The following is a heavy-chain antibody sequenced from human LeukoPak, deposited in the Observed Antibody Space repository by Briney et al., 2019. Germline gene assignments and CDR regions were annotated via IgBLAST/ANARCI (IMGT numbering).Heavy chain of an antibody. Sequence: SVKVSCKASGGTFSSYATSWVRQAPGQGLEWMGGIIPIFGTANYAQKFQGRVTITADESTSTAYMELSSLRSEDTAVYYCARDSPVLLWFGESPDAFDIWGQGTMVTVSS. D-gene: IGHD3-10*01. V-gene: IGHV1-69*13. CDR1: GGTFSSYA. CDR2: IIPIFGTA. CDR3: ARDSPVLLWFGESPDAFDI. J-gene: IGHJ3*02.